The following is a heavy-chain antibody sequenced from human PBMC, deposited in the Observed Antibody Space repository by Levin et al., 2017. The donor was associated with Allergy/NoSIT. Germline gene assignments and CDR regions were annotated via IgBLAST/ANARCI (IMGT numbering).Heavy chain of an antibody. V-gene: IGHV4-39*07. D-gene: IGHD2/OR15-2a*01. CDR3: AGEPNSPYYYHYGLDV. CDR2: IYYDGSA. CDR1: GGSISDDSYY. Sequence: SQTLSLTCSVSGGSISDDSYYWAWVRQPPGKGLEWVGSIYYDGSAYYNPSLKTRLTISVDTSKNQFSLRVNSVTAADTAVDYCAGEPNSPYYYHYGLDVWGPGTTVTVSS. J-gene: IGHJ6*02.